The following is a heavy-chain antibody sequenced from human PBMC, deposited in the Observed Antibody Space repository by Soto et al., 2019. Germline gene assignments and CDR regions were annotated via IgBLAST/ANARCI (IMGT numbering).Heavy chain of an antibody. V-gene: IGHV3-30*18. Sequence: PGGSLRLSCAASGFTFSSYGMHWVRQAPGKGLEWVAVISYDGSNKYYADSVKGRFTISRDNSKNTLYLQMNSLRAEDTAVYYCAKRGGGVCSGGSCYFDYYYYMDVWGKGTTVTVSS. D-gene: IGHD2-15*01. J-gene: IGHJ6*03. CDR1: GFTFSSYG. CDR3: AKRGGGVCSGGSCYFDYYYYMDV. CDR2: ISYDGSNK.